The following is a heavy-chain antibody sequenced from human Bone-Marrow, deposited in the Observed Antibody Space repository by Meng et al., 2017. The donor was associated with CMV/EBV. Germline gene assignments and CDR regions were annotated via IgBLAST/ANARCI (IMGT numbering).Heavy chain of an antibody. CDR1: GFIFSNYA. J-gene: IGHJ5*02. V-gene: IGHV3-30*04. Sequence: GGSLRLSCAASGFIFSNYAMHWVRQAPGKGLEWVAAISYDGSDKRYGDSVKGRFTVSRDNSRDTLYLQINSLRAEDTAVYYCARVVGGGSGFDQWGQGILVTVSS. CDR2: ISYDGSDK. D-gene: IGHD3-16*01. CDR3: ARVVGGGSGFDQ.